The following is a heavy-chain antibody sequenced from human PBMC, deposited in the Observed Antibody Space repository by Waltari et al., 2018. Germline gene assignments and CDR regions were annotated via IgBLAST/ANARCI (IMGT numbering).Heavy chain of an antibody. CDR3: ARGKGITVSHYFDY. CDR1: GGSISSGGYY. V-gene: IGHV4-31*03. Sequence: QVQLQESGPGLVKPSQTLSLTCTVSGGSISSGGYYWSWIRQDPGKGLEWIGDIYHSGSTYYNPSLKSRVTISVDRSKNQFSLKLSSVTAADTAVYYCARGKGITVSHYFDYWGQGTLVTVSS. J-gene: IGHJ4*02. D-gene: IGHD3-3*01. CDR2: IYHSGST.